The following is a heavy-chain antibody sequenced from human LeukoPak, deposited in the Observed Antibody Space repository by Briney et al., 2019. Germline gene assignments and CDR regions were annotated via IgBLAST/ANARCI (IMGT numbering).Heavy chain of an antibody. CDR3: ARDSITMVREYYYYYYGMDV. CDR1: GFSFSSYG. V-gene: IGHV3-33*01. Sequence: GRSLRLSCAASGFSFSSYGMHWVRQAPGKGLEWVAVIWYDGSNKYYADSVKGRFSVSRDNSKNTLHLQMNSLRAEDTAVYYCARDSITMVREYYYYYYGMDVWGQGTTVTVSS. J-gene: IGHJ6*02. D-gene: IGHD3-10*01. CDR2: IWYDGSNK.